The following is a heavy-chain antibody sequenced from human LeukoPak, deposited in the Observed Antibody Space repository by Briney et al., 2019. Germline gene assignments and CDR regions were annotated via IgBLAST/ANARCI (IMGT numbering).Heavy chain of an antibody. CDR1: GGSVSSGNYY. Sequence: SETLSLTCTVSGGSVSSGNYYWSWIRQPPGKGLDWIGDIYYSGSTNYNPSLKSRVTISVDASKNQFSLKLSSVTAADTAVYYCARLRAGTYDYWGQGTLVTVSS. J-gene: IGHJ4*02. V-gene: IGHV4-61*01. CDR2: IYYSGST. CDR3: ARLRAGTYDY. D-gene: IGHD6-19*01.